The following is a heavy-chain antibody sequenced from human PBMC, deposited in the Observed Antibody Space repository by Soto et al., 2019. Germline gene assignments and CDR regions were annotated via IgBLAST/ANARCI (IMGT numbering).Heavy chain of an antibody. CDR2: ISYDGSNK. D-gene: IGHD3-3*01. J-gene: IGHJ4*02. CDR3: ARDRRISHGEFDY. CDR1: GFTFSSYA. V-gene: IGHV3-30-3*01. Sequence: QVQLVESGGGVVQPGRSLRLSCAASGFTFSSYAMHWVRQAPGKGLEWVAVISYDGSNKYYADSVKGRFTISRDNSKNTLYLQMNSLRAEDTAVYYCARDRRISHGEFDYWGQGTLVTVSS.